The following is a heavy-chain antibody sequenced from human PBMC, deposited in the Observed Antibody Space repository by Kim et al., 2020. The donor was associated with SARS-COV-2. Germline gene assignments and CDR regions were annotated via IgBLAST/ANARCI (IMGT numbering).Heavy chain of an antibody. D-gene: IGHD6-6*01. V-gene: IGHV4-39*01. J-gene: IGHJ4*02. Sequence: SLKSRVTISVDTSKNQFSLKLSSVTAADTAVYYCARHGSIAARPKLALDYWGQGTLVTVSS. CDR3: ARHGSIAARPKLALDY.